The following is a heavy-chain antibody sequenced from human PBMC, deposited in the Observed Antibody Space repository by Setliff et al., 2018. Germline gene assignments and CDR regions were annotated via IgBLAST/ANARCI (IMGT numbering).Heavy chain of an antibody. CDR1: GGTFSSQG. V-gene: IGHV1-69*05. Sequence: ASVKVSCKASGGTFSSQGISWVRQAPGQGLEWMGGIMPIFGTTNYARKFQGRVTITTDKSTGTAYMEMSSLRSEDTAVYYCAREFGITASVENYYYYMDVWGKGTTVTVSS. CDR2: IMPIFGTT. CDR3: AREFGITASVENYYYYMDV. J-gene: IGHJ6*03. D-gene: IGHD1-20*01.